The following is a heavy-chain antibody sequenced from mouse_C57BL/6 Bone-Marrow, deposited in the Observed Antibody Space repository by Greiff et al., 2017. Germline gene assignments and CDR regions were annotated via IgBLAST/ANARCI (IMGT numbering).Heavy chain of an antibody. J-gene: IGHJ1*03. CDR3: ARELYSNYGFFYWYFDV. CDR2: ISSGSSTI. Sequence: EVQGVESGGGLVKPGGSLKLSCAASGFTFSDYGMHWVRQAPEKGLEWVAYISSGSSTIYYADTVKGRFTISRDNAKNTLFLQMTSLRSEDTAMYYCARELYSNYGFFYWYFDVWGTGTTVTVSS. V-gene: IGHV5-17*01. D-gene: IGHD2-5*01. CDR1: GFTFSDYG.